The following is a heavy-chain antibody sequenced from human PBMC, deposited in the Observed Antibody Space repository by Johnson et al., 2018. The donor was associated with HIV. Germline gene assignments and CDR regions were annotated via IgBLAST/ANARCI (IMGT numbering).Heavy chain of an antibody. J-gene: IGHJ3*02. D-gene: IGHD3-16*01. CDR2: IRYDGSNK. CDR1: GFTFSNYG. V-gene: IGHV3-30*02. Sequence: QVQLVESGGGLVQPGRSLRLSCAASGFTFSNYGMHWVRQAPGKGLEWVAFIRYDGSNKYYGDSVKGLFTISRDNSKNTLYVQMNSLRVEDTAVYYCAKMSRGRQDAFDIWGQGAMVSVSA. CDR3: AKMSRGRQDAFDI.